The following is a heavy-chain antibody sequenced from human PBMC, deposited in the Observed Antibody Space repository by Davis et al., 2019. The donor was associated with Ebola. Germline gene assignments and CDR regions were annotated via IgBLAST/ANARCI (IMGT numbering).Heavy chain of an antibody. J-gene: IGHJ4*02. V-gene: IGHV4-59*01. CDR1: GGSIGSYY. D-gene: IGHD1-14*01. CDR3: AKGGTRTSITDY. CDR2: IPHSGSP. Sequence: SETLSLTCTVSGGSIGSYYWSWIRQPHGKGLEWLRYIPHSGSPIYNPSLKSPVTISVDTSHNQFSLNLISVTAADTAVYYCAKGGTRTSITDYWGQGTLVTVSS.